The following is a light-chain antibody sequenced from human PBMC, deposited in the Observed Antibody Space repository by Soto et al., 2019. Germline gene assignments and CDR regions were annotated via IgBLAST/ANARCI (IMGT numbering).Light chain of an antibody. CDR2: AAS. J-gene: IGKJ1*01. CDR3: QNYNRIPWT. Sequence: DIQMTQSPSSLSASVGDRVTITCRASQDISNYLAWYQQKPGKVPKLLIYAASTLQSGVPSRFSGSGSGTGFTLTISSLQPEDVATYYCQNYNRIPWTFGQGTKVEIK. CDR1: QDISNY. V-gene: IGKV1-27*01.